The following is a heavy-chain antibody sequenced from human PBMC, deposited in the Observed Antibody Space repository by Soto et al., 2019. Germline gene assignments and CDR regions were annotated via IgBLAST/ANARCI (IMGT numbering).Heavy chain of an antibody. CDR2: INPYSGGA. J-gene: IGHJ3*02. CDR1: RYTLPEYF. CDR3: ARLMHYSHSGGSSHSGFDM. Sequence: ASVKVSYKACRYTLPEYFIHWVRQAAAHGLEGTGWINPYSGGADLSQKFQGRVPMTRDTSISTAYMEVSSLRSDDTAVFYCARLMHYSHSGGSSHSGFDMWGQGTLVTVSS. V-gene: IGHV1-2*02. D-gene: IGHD2-21*01.